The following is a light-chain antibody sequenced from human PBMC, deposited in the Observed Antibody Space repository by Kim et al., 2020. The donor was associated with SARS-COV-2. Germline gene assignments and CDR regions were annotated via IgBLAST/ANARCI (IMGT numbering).Light chain of an antibody. CDR2: GKN. CDR3: KSRDSSGKVV. J-gene: IGLJ2*01. CDR1: SLRRYY. Sequence: SSELTQDPAVSVALGQTVRITCQGDSLRRYYASWYQQKPGQAPVLVIYGKNNRPSGIPDRFSGSSSGNTASLTITGAQAEEEADYYCKSRDSSGKVVFGGGPKLTVL. V-gene: IGLV3-19*01.